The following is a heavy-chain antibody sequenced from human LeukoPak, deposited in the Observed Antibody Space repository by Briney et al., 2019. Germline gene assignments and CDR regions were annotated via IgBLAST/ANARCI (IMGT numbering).Heavy chain of an antibody. CDR1: GGSLSGYY. V-gene: IGHV4-34*01. D-gene: IGHD4-17*01. CDR3: ARVPATTVTTFDY. J-gene: IGHJ4*02. CDR2: INRSGSA. Sequence: PSETLSLTCAVYGGSLSGYYWSWIRQPPGRGLEWIGEINRSGSANYNPSLKSRVAVSVDTSKNQFSLKLSSVTAADTAVYYCARVPATTVTTFDYWGQGTLVTVSS.